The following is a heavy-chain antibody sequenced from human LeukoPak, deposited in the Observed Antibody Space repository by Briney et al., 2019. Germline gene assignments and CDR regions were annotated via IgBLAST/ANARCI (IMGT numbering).Heavy chain of an antibody. D-gene: IGHD3-22*01. V-gene: IGHV1-46*01. CDR2: INPSGGST. CDR3: ARDLLYYDSSGYIDY. CDR1: GYTFTGYY. J-gene: IGHJ4*02. Sequence: ASVKVSCKASGYTFTGYYMHWVRQAPGQGLEWMGIINPSGGSTSYAQKFQGRVTMTRDMSTSTVYMELSSLRSEDTAVYYCARDLLYYDSSGYIDYWGQGTLVTVSS.